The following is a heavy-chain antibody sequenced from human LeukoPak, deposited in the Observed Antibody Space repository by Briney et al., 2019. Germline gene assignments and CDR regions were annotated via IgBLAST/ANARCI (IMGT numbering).Heavy chain of an antibody. CDR3: ARVRYSGSYMLDY. CDR1: GYTFTGYY. CDR2: INPNSGGT. J-gene: IGHJ4*02. D-gene: IGHD1-26*01. V-gene: IGHV1-2*02. Sequence: ASVKVSCEASGYTFTGYYMHWVRQAPGQGLEWMGWINPNSGGTNYAQKFQGRVTMTRDTSISTAYMELSRLRSDDTAVYYCARVRYSGSYMLDYWGQGTLVTVSS.